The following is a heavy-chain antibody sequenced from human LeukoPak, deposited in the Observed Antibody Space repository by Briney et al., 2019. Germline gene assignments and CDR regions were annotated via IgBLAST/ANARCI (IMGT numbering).Heavy chain of an antibody. CDR1: GFTFSSGA. CDR3: AKDVDSGSYYIPHYYYYMVG. V-gene: IGHV3-23*01. Sequence: GQSLRLSCAVSGFTFSSGAMSWGRQAPGKGQELVSAISGSGGSTYYADSAKGRFTISRDNSKNTLYLQMNSLRAEDTAVYYCAKDVDSGSYYIPHYYYYMVGWGKGATVTVSS. CDR2: ISGSGGST. J-gene: IGHJ6*03. D-gene: IGHD1-26*01.